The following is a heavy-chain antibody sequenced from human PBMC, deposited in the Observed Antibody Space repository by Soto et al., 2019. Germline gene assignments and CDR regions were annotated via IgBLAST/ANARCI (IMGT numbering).Heavy chain of an antibody. CDR1: GGSISSSSYY. V-gene: IGHV4-39*01. CDR2: IYYSGST. CDR3: ARGGYDILTGYYTCRFDY. Sequence: SETLSLTCTVSGGSISSSSYYWGWIRQPPGKGLEWIGSIYYSGSTYYNPSLKSRVTISVDTSKNQFSLKLSSVTAADTAVYYCARGGYDILTGYYTCRFDYWGQGTLVTVSS. D-gene: IGHD3-9*01. J-gene: IGHJ4*02.